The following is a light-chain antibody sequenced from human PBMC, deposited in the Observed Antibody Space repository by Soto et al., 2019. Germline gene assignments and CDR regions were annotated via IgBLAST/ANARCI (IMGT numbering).Light chain of an antibody. Sequence: DIVFTQSPATLSLSPGERATLSCRASQSVTSYLAWYQQKPGQAPRLLIYDASNRATGIPDRFRGSGSGTAFTLTISSREPEDFAVYYGQQRTNWPPKSTFGQGTKLEIK. CDR2: DAS. V-gene: IGKV3-11*01. CDR1: QSVTSY. CDR3: QQRTNWPPKST. J-gene: IGKJ2*01.